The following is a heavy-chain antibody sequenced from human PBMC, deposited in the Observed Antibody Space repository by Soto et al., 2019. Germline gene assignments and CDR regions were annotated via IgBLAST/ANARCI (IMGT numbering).Heavy chain of an antibody. CDR3: ARLLPGIAAAGVPNWFDP. D-gene: IGHD6-13*01. CDR2: IYPGAADT. V-gene: IGHV5-51*01. Sequence: VAALKISGEGPGGKRVSLGSRWVRQKPGKGLEWMGIIYPGAADTRYSPSFQGQVTISADKSISTADLQWSSLKASDTAMYYCARLLPGIAAAGVPNWFDPWGQGTLVTVPS. CDR1: GGKRVSLG. J-gene: IGHJ5*02.